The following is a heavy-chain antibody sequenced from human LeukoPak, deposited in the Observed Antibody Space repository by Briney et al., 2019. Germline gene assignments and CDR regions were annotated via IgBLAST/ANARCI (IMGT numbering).Heavy chain of an antibody. CDR1: GYTFSDYY. CDR3: ALYCSSSTCYYDWFDP. Sequence: GASVKVSCKASGYTFSDYYMHWVRQAPGQGLEWMGWSNPNSGRTNYAQNFQGRVTMTRDTSISTAYMELSRLTSDDTAVYYCALYCSSSTCYYDWFDPWGQGTLVTVSS. CDR2: SNPNSGRT. V-gene: IGHV1-2*02. J-gene: IGHJ5*02. D-gene: IGHD2-2*01.